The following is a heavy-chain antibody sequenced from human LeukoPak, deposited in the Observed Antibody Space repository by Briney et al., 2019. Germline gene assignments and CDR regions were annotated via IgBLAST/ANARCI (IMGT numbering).Heavy chain of an antibody. J-gene: IGHJ5*02. CDR1: GFTFSSYA. Sequence: GGSLRLSCAASGFTFSSYAMSWVRQAPGKGLEWVSAISGSGGSTYYADSVKGRFTISRDNSKNTLYLQMNSLRAEDTAVYYCAKDLISGSYLNNWFDPWGQGTLVTVSS. V-gene: IGHV3-23*01. D-gene: IGHD1-26*01. CDR3: AKDLISGSYLNNWFDP. CDR2: ISGSGGST.